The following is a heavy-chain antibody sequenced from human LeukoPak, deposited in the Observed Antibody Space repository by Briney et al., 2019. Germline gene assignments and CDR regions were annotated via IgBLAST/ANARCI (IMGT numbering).Heavy chain of an antibody. D-gene: IGHD1-26*01. CDR2: INHSGST. V-gene: IGHV4-34*01. J-gene: IGHJ4*02. CDR3: ARGGIVGATTFDSDY. CDR1: GGSFSGYY. Sequence: SETLSLTCAVYGGSFSGYYWSWIRQPPGKGLEWIGEINHSGSTNYNPSLKSRVTISVDTSKNQFSLKLSSVTAADTAVYYCARGGIVGATTFDSDYWGQGTLVTVSS.